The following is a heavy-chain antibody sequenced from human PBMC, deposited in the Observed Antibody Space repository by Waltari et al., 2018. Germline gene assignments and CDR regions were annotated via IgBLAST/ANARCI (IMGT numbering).Heavy chain of an antibody. Sequence: EVQLVQSGAEVKKPGATVKISCKASGYTFTDYYMHWVQQAPGKGLEWMGRVDPEDGETIYAEKFQGRVTITADTSTDTAYMELSSLRSEDTAVYYCATSQGNDDILTGAYWGQGTLVTVSS. CDR3: ATSQGNDDILTGAY. D-gene: IGHD3-9*01. CDR2: VDPEDGET. V-gene: IGHV1-69-2*01. CDR1: GYTFTDYY. J-gene: IGHJ4*02.